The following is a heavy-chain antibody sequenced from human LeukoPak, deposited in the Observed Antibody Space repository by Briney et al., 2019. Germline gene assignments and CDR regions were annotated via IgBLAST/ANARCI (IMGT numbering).Heavy chain of an antibody. CDR2: MNPNSGNT. D-gene: IGHD3-9*01. J-gene: IGHJ5*02. V-gene: IGHV1-8*01. Sequence: ASVTVSCKASGYTFTSYAINWVRQAAGQGLEWMGWMNPNSGNTGYAQKFQGRVTMTRNTSISTAYMELSSLRSEDTAVYYCAISTYDILTGGKINWFDPWGQGTLVTVSS. CDR3: AISTYDILTGGKINWFDP. CDR1: GYTFTSYA.